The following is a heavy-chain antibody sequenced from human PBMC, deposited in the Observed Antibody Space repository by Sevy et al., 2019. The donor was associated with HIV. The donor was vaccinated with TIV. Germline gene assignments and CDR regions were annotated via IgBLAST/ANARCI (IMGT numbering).Heavy chain of an antibody. V-gene: IGHV3-30*18. CDR2: ISYDGSNK. D-gene: IGHD2-15*01. CDR1: GFTFSSYG. CDR3: AKKEGRCSGGSCYFFNWFDP. J-gene: IGHJ5*02. Sequence: GESLNISCAASGFTFSSYGMHWVRQAPGKGLEWVAVISYDGSNKYYADSVKGRFTISRDNSKNTLYLQMNSLRAEDTAVYYCAKKEGRCSGGSCYFFNWFDPWGQGTLVTVSS.